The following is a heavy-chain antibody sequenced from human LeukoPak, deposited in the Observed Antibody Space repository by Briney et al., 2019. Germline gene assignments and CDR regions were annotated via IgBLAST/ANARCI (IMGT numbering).Heavy chain of an antibody. CDR1: GGSFSGYY. J-gene: IGHJ4*02. Sequence: SETLSLTCAVYGGSFSGYYWSWVRQPPGKGLEWIGEIYHSGSSNYNPSLKSRVTISVDKSMNQFSLKLSSVTAADTAVYYCARKRTTVNYFDYWGLGTLVTVSS. CDR3: ARKRTTVNYFDY. D-gene: IGHD4-11*01. CDR2: IYHSGSS. V-gene: IGHV4-34*01.